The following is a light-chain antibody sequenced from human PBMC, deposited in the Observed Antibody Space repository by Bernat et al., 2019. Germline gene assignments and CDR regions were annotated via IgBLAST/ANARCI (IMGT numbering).Light chain of an antibody. CDR1: KLGDRY. V-gene: IGLV3-1*01. CDR2: QHN. Sequence: SYELTQPPSVSVSPGQTASITCSGDKLGDRYPSWYQQRPGQSPLLVIYQHNKRPSGIPERFSGSTSGNTATLTISGTLAIDEAAYYCQAWDGTTDVVVGGGTKLTVL. J-gene: IGLJ2*01. CDR3: QAWDGTTDVV.